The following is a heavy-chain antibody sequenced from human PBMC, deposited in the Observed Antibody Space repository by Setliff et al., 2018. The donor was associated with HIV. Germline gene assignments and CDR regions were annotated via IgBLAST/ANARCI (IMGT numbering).Heavy chain of an antibody. V-gene: IGHV1-18*01. CDR1: GGTFSRYA. Sequence: ASVKVSCKASGGTFSRYAISWVRQAPGQGLEWMGWISANNGNTNYAQKLQGRVTMTTDTSTSTAYMELESLRSDDTAVYYCAREARDVVRGVIIADYWGQGTLVTVSS. CDR3: AREARDVVRGVIIADY. CDR2: ISANNGNT. D-gene: IGHD3-10*01. J-gene: IGHJ4*02.